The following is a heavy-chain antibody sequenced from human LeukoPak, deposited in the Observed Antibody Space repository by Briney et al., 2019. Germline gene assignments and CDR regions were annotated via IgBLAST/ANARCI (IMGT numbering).Heavy chain of an antibody. CDR1: GGSISSYY. D-gene: IGHD5-12*01. CDR3: ARVSGYDWESFYDY. Sequence: SETLSLTCTVSGGSISSYYWNWIRQPPGKGLEWIGYIYYSGSTNYNPSLKSRVTISVDTSKNQFSLKLNSVTAADTAVYYCARVSGYDWESFYDYWGQGTLVTVSS. CDR2: IYYSGST. V-gene: IGHV4-59*01. J-gene: IGHJ4*02.